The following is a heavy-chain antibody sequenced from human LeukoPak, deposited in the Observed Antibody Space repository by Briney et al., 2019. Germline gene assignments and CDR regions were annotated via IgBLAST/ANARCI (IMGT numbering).Heavy chain of an antibody. V-gene: IGHV1-2*02. CDR2: INPNSGGT. Sequence: ASVKVSCKASGYTFTGYYMHWVRQAPGQGLEWMGWINPNSGGTNYAQRFQGRVTMTRDTSISTAYMELSRLRSDDTAVYYCARDSSDILTGYYGHWGQGTLVTVSS. J-gene: IGHJ4*02. D-gene: IGHD3-9*01. CDR3: ARDSSDILTGYYGH. CDR1: GYTFTGYY.